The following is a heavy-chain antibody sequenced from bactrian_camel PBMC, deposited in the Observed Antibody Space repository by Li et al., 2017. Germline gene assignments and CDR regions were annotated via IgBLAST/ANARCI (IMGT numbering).Heavy chain of an antibody. CDR2: LGNDGSI. CDR1: PVTFDDPQ. J-gene: IGHJ4*01. V-gene: IGHV3-1*01. D-gene: IGHD7*01. Sequence: DVQLVESGGGSVQAGGSLRLSCPIVPVTFDDPQMAWFRQGPGKRREGVATLGNDGSIDYANSVKGRFTISQDKAKHMLYLQMDSLKTEDTAMYYCAADTPERQECYSGSWHIAILSARSTSFEPTYWGQGTQVTVS. CDR3: AADTPERQECYSGSWHIAILSARSTSFEPTY.